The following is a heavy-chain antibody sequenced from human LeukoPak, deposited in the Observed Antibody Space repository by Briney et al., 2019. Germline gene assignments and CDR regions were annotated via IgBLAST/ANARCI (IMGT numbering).Heavy chain of an antibody. J-gene: IGHJ4*02. CDR2: INHSGST. CDR3: AKDQGSGSGSYSWGYFDC. Sequence: SETLSLTCAVYGGSFSGYYWSWIRQPPGKGLEWIGEINHSGSTNYNPSLKSRVTISVDTSKNQFSLKLSSVTAADTAVYYCAKDQGSGSGSYSWGYFDCWGQGTLVTVSS. CDR1: GGSFSGYY. V-gene: IGHV4-34*01. D-gene: IGHD3-10*01.